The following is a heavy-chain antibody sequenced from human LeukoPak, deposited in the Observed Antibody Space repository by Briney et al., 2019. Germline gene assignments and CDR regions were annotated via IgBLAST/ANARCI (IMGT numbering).Heavy chain of an antibody. J-gene: IGHJ4*02. V-gene: IGHV3-48*01. Sequence: GGSLRLSCAASGFSFSSYSMNWVRQAPGKGLEWISYISSGSSTIFYADSVKGRFTISRDNAKNSLYLQMNSLRAEDTAVYYCASDCSGGSLRYWGQGTLVTVSS. CDR1: GFSFSSYS. CDR2: ISSGSSTI. CDR3: ASDCSGGSLRY. D-gene: IGHD2-15*01.